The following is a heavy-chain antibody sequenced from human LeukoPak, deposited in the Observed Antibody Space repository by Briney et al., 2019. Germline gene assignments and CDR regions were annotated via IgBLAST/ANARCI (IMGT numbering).Heavy chain of an antibody. V-gene: IGHV1-8*01. J-gene: IGHJ6*02. CDR3: ARVRAAAGGGYYYYGMDV. Sequence: ASVKVSCKASGYTFTSYDINWVRQATGQGLEWMGWMNPNSGNTGYAQKFQGRVTMTRNTSISTAYMELSSLRSEDTAVYYCARVRAAAGGGYYYYGMDVWGQGTTVTVSS. CDR1: GYTFTSYD. CDR2: MNPNSGNT. D-gene: IGHD6-13*01.